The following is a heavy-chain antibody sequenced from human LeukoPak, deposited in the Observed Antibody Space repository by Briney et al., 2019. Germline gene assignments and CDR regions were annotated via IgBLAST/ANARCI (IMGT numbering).Heavy chain of an antibody. CDR3: AKDAAGTNLPDAFDI. D-gene: IGHD6-19*01. CDR1: GFTFSSCA. CDR2: ISGSGGST. J-gene: IGHJ3*02. V-gene: IGHV3-23*01. Sequence: PGGSLILSCAASGFTFSSCAMSWVRQAPGKELEWVSAISGSGGSTYYADSVKGRFTISRDNSKNTLYLQMNSLRAEDTAVYYGAKDAAGTNLPDAFDIWGQGTMDTVSS.